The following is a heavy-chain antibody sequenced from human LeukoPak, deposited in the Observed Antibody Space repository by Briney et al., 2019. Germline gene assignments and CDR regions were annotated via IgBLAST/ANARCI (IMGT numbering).Heavy chain of an antibody. J-gene: IGHJ5*02. CDR2: ISSSSSYI. Sequence: GGSLRLSCAASGFTFSSYSMNWVRQAPGKGLEWVPSISSSSSYIYYADSVKGRFTISRDNAKNSLYLQMNSLRAEDTAVYYCARDANYCSSTSCHNWFDPWGQGTLVTVSS. CDR1: GFTFSSYS. CDR3: ARDANYCSSTSCHNWFDP. D-gene: IGHD2-2*01. V-gene: IGHV3-21*01.